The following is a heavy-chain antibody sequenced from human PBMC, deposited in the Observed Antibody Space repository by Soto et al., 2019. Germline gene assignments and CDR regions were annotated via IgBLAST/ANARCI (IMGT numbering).Heavy chain of an antibody. CDR2: IYHSGST. Sequence: PSETLSLTCAVSGGSISSGGYSWSWIRQPQGKGLEWIGYIYHSGSTYYNPSLKSRVTISVDRSKNQFSLKLSSVTAADTAVYYCARSLWGVMHRGHNCSVPRRQGILVTVS. J-gene: IGHJ5*02. CDR3: ARSLWGVMHRGHNCSVP. V-gene: IGHV4-30-2*01. CDR1: GGSISSGGYS. D-gene: IGHD3-16*01.